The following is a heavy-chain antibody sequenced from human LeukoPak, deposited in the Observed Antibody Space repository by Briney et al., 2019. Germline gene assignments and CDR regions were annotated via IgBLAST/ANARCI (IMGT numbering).Heavy chain of an antibody. CDR3: ARDGAIDYYDSSGYHDY. D-gene: IGHD3-22*01. Sequence: SGGSLRLSCAASGFTFSSYSMNWVRQAPGKGLEWVSSISSSSSYIYYADSVKGRFTISRDNAKNSLYLQMNSLRAEDTAVYYCARDGAIDYYDSSGYHDYWGQGTLVTVSS. J-gene: IGHJ4*02. CDR2: ISSSSSYI. CDR1: GFTFSSYS. V-gene: IGHV3-21*01.